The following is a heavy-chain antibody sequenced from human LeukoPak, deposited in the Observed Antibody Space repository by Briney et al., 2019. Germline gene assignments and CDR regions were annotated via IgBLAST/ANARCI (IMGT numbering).Heavy chain of an antibody. CDR3: ARDMRDGFNWFDP. D-gene: IGHD5-24*01. Sequence: ASVKVSCKASGYTFTGYYMHWVRQAPGQGLEWMGRINPNSGGTNYAQKFQGRVTMTRDTSISTAYMELSRLRSDDTAVYYCARDMRDGFNWFDPWGQGTLVTVSS. CDR2: INPNSGGT. CDR1: GYTFTGYY. J-gene: IGHJ5*02. V-gene: IGHV1-2*06.